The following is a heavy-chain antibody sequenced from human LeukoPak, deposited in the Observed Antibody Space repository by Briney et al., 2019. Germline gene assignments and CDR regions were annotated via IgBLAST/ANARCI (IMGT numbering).Heavy chain of an antibody. V-gene: IGHV4-39*01. CDR3: ARLAGDWFDT. J-gene: IGHJ5*02. Sequence: PSETLSLTCSVSAGSISSTSYYWGWIRQPPGKGLEFIGNIYYSGSTYYNPSLKSRVTISVDTSKNQLSLKLTSVTAADTAVYYCARLAGDWFDTWGQGTLVTVSS. CDR1: AGSISSTSYY. CDR2: IYYSGST.